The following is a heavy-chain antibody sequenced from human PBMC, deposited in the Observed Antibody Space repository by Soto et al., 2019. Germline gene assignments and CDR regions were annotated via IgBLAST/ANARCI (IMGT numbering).Heavy chain of an antibody. D-gene: IGHD7-27*01. CDR2: DYYSGST. Sequence: QLQLQESGPGLVKPSETLSLTCTVSGGSISSSSYYWGWIRQPPGKGLEWIGNDYYSGSTYYNPSLKSRVTISVDTSKNQFSLKLSSVTAADTAVYYCARHVNPWAQGAFDIWGQGTMVTVSS. J-gene: IGHJ3*02. CDR3: ARHVNPWAQGAFDI. CDR1: GGSISSSSYY. V-gene: IGHV4-39*01.